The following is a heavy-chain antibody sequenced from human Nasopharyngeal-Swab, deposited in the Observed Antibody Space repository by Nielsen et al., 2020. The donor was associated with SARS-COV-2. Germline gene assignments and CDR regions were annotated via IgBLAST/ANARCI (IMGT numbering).Heavy chain of an antibody. V-gene: IGHV3-21*04. CDR3: AKDQGALYCSGGSCYSGPQSNYYYGMDV. J-gene: IGHJ6*02. D-gene: IGHD2-15*01. Sequence: VRQAPGKGLEWVSSISSRSSYIYYADSVKGQFAISRDNAKNSLYLQMNSLRAEDTAVYYCAKDQGALYCSGGSCYSGPQSNYYYGMDVWGQGTTVTVSS. CDR2: ISSRSSYI.